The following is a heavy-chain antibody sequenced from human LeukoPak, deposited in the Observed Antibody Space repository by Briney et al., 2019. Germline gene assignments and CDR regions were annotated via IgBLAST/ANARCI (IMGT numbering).Heavy chain of an antibody. J-gene: IGHJ4*02. Sequence: GGSLRLSCAASGFTFSNVWMAWVRQAPGKGLEWVANINQDGSTKQYVDSVRGRFTISRDNAKNSLYLQMNSLTAEDTGLYHCARDMXGNLDYWGQGTLVTVSS. CDR2: INQDGSTK. V-gene: IGHV3-7*01. CDR1: GFTFSNVW. CDR3: ARDMXGNLDY. D-gene: IGHD1-14*01.